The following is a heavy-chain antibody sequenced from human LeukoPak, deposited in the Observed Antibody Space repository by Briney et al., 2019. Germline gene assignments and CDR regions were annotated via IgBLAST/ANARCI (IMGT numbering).Heavy chain of an antibody. CDR3: ASAYRDISY. J-gene: IGHJ4*02. D-gene: IGHD2-15*01. CDR1: GLRFTDYS. V-gene: IGHV3-21*01. CDR2: IRSGGTST. Sequence: PGGSLRLSCVASGLRFTDYSMNWVRQAPGKGLEWVSSIRSGGTSTYYADSVKGRFTISRGNAQNSLYLQLDTLRVEDTAVYYCASAYRDISYWGQGTLVTVSS.